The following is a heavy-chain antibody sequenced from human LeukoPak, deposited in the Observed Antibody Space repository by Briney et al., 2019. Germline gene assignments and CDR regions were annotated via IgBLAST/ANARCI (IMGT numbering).Heavy chain of an antibody. Sequence: ASVTVSCKASGYTFTGYYMHWVRQAPGQGLEWMGWINPNSGGTNYAQKFQGRVTMTRDTSISTAYMELSRLRSDDTAVYYCARAGYSSSWQSNNYFDYWGQGTLVTVSS. J-gene: IGHJ4*02. CDR2: INPNSGGT. CDR1: GYTFTGYY. CDR3: ARAGYSSSWQSNNYFDY. V-gene: IGHV1-2*02. D-gene: IGHD6-13*01.